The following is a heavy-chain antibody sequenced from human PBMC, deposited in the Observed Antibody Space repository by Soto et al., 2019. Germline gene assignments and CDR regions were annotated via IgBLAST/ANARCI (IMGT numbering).Heavy chain of an antibody. V-gene: IGHV4-59*08. CDR2: VYYSGST. CDR3: ARQAID. Sequence: QVQLQESGPGLVKPSETLSLTCTVSGGSISDYYWSWFRQAPGKGLDWIGYVYYSGSTNYNPSLQRRVTMSVDTSKNQFSLKLISVTAADTAVYYCARQAIDWGQGTLVTVSS. J-gene: IGHJ4*02. CDR1: GGSISDYY.